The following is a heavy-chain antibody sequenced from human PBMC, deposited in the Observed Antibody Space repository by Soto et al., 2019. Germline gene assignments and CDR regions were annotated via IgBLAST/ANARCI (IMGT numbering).Heavy chain of an antibody. Sequence: GGSLRLSCAASGFTFSSYAMSWVRQAPGKGLEWVSAISGSGGSTYYADSVKGRFTISRDNSKNTLYLQMNSLRAEDTAVYYCAIDVEQYERHAAYFQHWSQGTLVTVSS. CDR3: AIDVEQYERHAAYFQH. J-gene: IGHJ1*01. D-gene: IGHD1-1*01. V-gene: IGHV3-23*01. CDR1: GFTFSSYA. CDR2: ISGSGGST.